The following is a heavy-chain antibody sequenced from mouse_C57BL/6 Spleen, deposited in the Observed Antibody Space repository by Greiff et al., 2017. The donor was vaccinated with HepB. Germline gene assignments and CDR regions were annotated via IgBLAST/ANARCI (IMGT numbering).Heavy chain of an antibody. Sequence: EVQLQQSVAELVRPGASVKLSCTASGFNIKNTYMHWVKQRPEQGLEWIGRIDPANGNTKYAPKFQGKATITADTSSNTAYLQLSSLTSEDTAIYYCVIYYYGSSYVDYCDYWGQGTTLTVSS. V-gene: IGHV14-3*01. CDR2: IDPANGNT. D-gene: IGHD1-1*01. CDR1: GFNIKNTY. CDR3: VIYYYGSSYVDYCDY. J-gene: IGHJ2*01.